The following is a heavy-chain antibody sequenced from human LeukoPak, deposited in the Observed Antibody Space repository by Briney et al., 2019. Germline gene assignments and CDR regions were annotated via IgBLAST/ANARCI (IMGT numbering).Heavy chain of an antibody. D-gene: IGHD3-10*01. CDR1: GFTFSSYE. CDR2: ISSSGSTI. CDR3: ARDLKWFGEFTFDY. V-gene: IGHV3-48*03. J-gene: IGHJ4*02. Sequence: GGSLRLSCAASGFTFSSYEMNWVRQAPGKGLEWVSYISSSGSTIYYADSVKGRFTISRDNAKNSLYLQMNSLRAEDTAVYYCARDLKWFGEFTFDYWGQGTLVTVSS.